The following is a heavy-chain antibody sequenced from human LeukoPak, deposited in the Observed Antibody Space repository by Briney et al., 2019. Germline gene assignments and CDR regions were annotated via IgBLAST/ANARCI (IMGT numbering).Heavy chain of an antibody. D-gene: IGHD6-19*01. V-gene: IGHV3-30-3*01. CDR1: GFTFSSYA. Sequence: PGRSLRLSCAASGFTFSSYAMHWVRQAPGKGLEWVAVISYDGSNKYYADSVKGRFTISRDNSKNTLYLQMNSLRAEDTAVYYCARDIYLGIAVAGFFDYWGQGTLVTVSS. CDR3: ARDIYLGIAVAGFFDY. J-gene: IGHJ4*02. CDR2: ISYDGSNK.